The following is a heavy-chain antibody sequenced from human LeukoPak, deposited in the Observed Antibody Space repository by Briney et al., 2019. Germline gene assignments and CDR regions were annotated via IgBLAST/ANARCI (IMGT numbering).Heavy chain of an antibody. V-gene: IGHV1-2*02. CDR2: INANSGDT. D-gene: IGHD3-22*01. Sequence: ASVKVSCKASGYTFTNYYLHWVRQAPGQGLEWMGWINANSGDTNYAQKFQGRVTLTRDTSISTAYMELSRLRSDDTAMHYCARDSSGTWGQGTLVTVSS. CDR1: GYTFTNYY. CDR3: ARDSSGT. J-gene: IGHJ5*02.